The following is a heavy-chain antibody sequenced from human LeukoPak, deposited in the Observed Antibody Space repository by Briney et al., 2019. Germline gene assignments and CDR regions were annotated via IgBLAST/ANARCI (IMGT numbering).Heavy chain of an antibody. CDR3: ARHKGSGWYLDAFDI. Sequence: SQTLSLTCAVSGGSISSGGYSWSWIRQPPGKGLEWIGYIYHSGSTYYNPSLKSRVTISVDTSKNQFSLKLSSVTAADTAVYYCARHKGSGWYLDAFDIWGQGTMVTVSS. CDR1: GGSISSGGYS. J-gene: IGHJ3*02. V-gene: IGHV4-30-2*01. CDR2: IYHSGST. D-gene: IGHD6-19*01.